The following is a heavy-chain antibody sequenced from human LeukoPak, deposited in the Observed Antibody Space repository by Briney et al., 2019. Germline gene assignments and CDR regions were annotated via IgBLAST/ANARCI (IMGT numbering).Heavy chain of an antibody. V-gene: IGHV1-58*02. Sequence: SVKVSCKASGFTFTSFAMQWVRQARGQRLEWIGWTVVGSGNTNYAQKFQERVTITRDMSTSTAYMELSSLRSEDTAVYYCAALTTVVTPGPTLTFDYWGQGTLVTVSS. CDR2: TVVGSGNT. J-gene: IGHJ4*02. CDR3: AALTTVVTPGPTLTFDY. CDR1: GFTFTSFA. D-gene: IGHD4-23*01.